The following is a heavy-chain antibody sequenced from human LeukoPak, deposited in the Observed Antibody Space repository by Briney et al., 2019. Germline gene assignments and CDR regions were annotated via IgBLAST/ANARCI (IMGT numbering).Heavy chain of an antibody. D-gene: IGHD2-2*01. J-gene: IGHJ4*02. CDR3: ARVRYCTSTSCPDFDC. CDR2: IDPSGGST. V-gene: IGHV1-46*01. Sequence: GASVKVSCKATGYTFTSYYMHWVRQAPGQGLEWMGMIDPSGGSTNYVQRFQGRVTMTRDTSTSTVYMELSSLRSEDTAVYSCARVRYCTSTSCPDFDCWGQGTLVTVSS. CDR1: GYTFTSYY.